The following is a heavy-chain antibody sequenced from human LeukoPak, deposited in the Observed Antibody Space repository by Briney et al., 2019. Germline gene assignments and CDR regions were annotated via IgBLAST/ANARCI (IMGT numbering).Heavy chain of an antibody. CDR3: AKDQGLEGYDSSGYYFFDAFDI. CDR2: ISGSGGST. V-gene: IGHV3-23*01. D-gene: IGHD3-22*01. J-gene: IGHJ3*02. Sequence: GGSLRLSCAASGFTFSSYGMSWVRQAPGKGLEWVSAISGSGGSTYYADSVKGRFTISRDNSKNTLYLQMNSLRAEDTAVYYCAKDQGLEGYDSSGYYFFDAFDIWGQGTMVTVSS. CDR1: GFTFSSYG.